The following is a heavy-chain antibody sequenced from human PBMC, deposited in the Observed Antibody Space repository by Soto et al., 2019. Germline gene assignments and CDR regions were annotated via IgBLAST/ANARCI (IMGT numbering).Heavy chain of an antibody. CDR3: ARPNRGIAAAGRGSFDI. V-gene: IGHV4-30-4*01. Sequence: SETLSLTCTVSGGSISSGDYYWSWIRQPPGKGLEWIGYIYYSGSTYYNPSLKSRVTISVDTSKNQFSLKLSSVTAADTAVYYCARPNRGIAAAGRGSFDIWGQGTMVTVSS. CDR2: IYYSGST. CDR1: GGSISSGDYY. D-gene: IGHD6-13*01. J-gene: IGHJ3*02.